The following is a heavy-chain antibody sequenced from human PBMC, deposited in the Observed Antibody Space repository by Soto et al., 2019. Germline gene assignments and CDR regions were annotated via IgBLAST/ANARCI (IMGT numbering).Heavy chain of an antibody. CDR2: LNESGST. CDR3: ARGSGIVARPGELEDVKDDD. D-gene: IGHD1-1*01. Sequence: QVQLPQWGAGLVKPSETLSLSCAVYGPSFSGHSWAWLRQPPGKGLEWIGELNESGSTYYNPSLKRRVTISTDTSKKQFSLKLSSVSAADTAAYFWARGSGIVARPGELEDVKDDDWGQGTLVNVSS. CDR1: GPSFSGHS. V-gene: IGHV4-34*01. J-gene: IGHJ4*02.